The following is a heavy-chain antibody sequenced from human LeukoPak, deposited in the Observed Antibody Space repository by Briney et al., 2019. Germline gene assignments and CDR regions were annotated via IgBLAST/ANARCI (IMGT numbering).Heavy chain of an antibody. V-gene: IGHV3-53*01. CDR2: IYAGGST. J-gene: IGHJ6*03. CDR1: GLTVSSNY. CDR3: TRDLGSSGNYYYMDV. D-gene: IGHD3-10*01. Sequence: PGGSLRLSCAASGLTVSSNYMSWVRQVSGKGLEWVSGIYAGGSTNYADSVRGRFIISRDNSKNTLYLQMNSLRAEDSAVYYCTRDLGSSGNYYYMDVWGKGTTVTISS.